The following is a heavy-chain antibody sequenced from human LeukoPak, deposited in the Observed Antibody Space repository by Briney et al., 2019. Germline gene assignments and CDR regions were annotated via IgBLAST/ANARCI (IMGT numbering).Heavy chain of an antibody. J-gene: IGHJ6*03. CDR2: INWNGRIT. CDR3: ARGSVQLWLRDTYYYMDV. CDR1: GFTFDDYA. V-gene: IGHV3-20*04. D-gene: IGHD5-18*01. Sequence: PGESLRLSCAASGFTFDDYAMNWVRQVPGRGLEWVSGINWNGRITEYADSVKDRFTISRQNAKNSLYLHMNNLGGDDTALYFCARGSVQLWLRDTYYYMDVWGKGTTVTVSS.